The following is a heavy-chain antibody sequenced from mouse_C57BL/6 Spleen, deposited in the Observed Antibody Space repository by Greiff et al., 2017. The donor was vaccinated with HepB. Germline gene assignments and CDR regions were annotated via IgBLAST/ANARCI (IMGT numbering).Heavy chain of an antibody. J-gene: IGHJ2*01. CDR2: IYPRSGNT. D-gene: IGHD2-5*01. CDR3: ARSIVTKYYFDY. Sequence: QVQLKESGAELARPGASVKLSCKASGYTFTSYGISWVKQRTGQGLEWIGEIYPRSGNTYYNEKFKGKATLTADKSSSTAYMELRSLTSEDSAVYFCARSIVTKYYFDYWGQGTTLTVSS. CDR1: GYTFTSYG. V-gene: IGHV1-81*01.